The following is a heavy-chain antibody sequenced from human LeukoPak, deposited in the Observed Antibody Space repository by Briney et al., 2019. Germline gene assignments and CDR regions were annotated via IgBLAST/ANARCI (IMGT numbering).Heavy chain of an antibody. D-gene: IGHD4-23*01. Sequence: ETLSLTCTVSGYSISSGYYWGWIRQPPGKGLEWVANIKQDGSEKYYVDSVKGRFTISRDNAKNSLYLQINSPRAEDTAVYYCAKATTVVTPSDYWGQGTLVTVSS. J-gene: IGHJ4*02. V-gene: IGHV3-7*01. CDR1: GYSISSGYY. CDR3: AKATTVVTPSDY. CDR2: IKQDGSEK.